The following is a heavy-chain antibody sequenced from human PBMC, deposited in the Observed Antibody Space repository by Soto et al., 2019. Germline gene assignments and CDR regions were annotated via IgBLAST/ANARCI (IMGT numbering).Heavy chain of an antibody. J-gene: IGHJ2*01. CDR1: GGSISSYY. CDR3: ARERGGYDILTGYLNWYFDL. CDR2: IYTSGST. D-gene: IGHD3-9*01. Sequence: TLSLTCTVSGGSISSYYWSWIRQPAGKGLEWIGRIYTSGSTNYNPSLKSRVTMSVDTSKNQFSLKLSSVTAADTAVYYCARERGGYDILTGYLNWYFDLWGRGTLVTVSS. V-gene: IGHV4-4*07.